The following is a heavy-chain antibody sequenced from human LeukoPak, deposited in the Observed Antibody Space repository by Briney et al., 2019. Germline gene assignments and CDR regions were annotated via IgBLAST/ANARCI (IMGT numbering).Heavy chain of an antibody. CDR2: IYYSGSS. D-gene: IGHD3-22*01. Sequence: PSETLSLACSVSGGSISSSSSYWGWIRQPPGKGLEWIGSIYYSGSSFDNPALKSRVTISVDTSKNQFSLKLSSVTAADTAVYFCARNYDSSGYYLFGYWGQGTLVTVSS. J-gene: IGHJ4*02. CDR3: ARNYDSSGYYLFGY. CDR1: GGSISSSSSY. V-gene: IGHV4-39*07.